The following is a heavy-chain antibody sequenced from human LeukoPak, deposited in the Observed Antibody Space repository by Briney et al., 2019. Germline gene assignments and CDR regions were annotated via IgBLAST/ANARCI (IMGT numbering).Heavy chain of an antibody. Sequence: GGSLRLSCSASGFTFTSDAMHWVRQAPGQGLEYVSGISSNGGSTYYADSVKGRFTISRDNSKNTLYLQMSSLRPEDTAVYHCVKGGSSTWSWFDPWGHGTLATVSS. D-gene: IGHD6-13*01. CDR1: GFTFTSDA. J-gene: IGHJ5*02. V-gene: IGHV3-64D*09. CDR3: VKGGSSTWSWFDP. CDR2: ISSNGGST.